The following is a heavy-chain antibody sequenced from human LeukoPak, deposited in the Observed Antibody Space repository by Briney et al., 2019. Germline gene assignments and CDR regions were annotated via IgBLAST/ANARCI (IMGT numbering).Heavy chain of an antibody. V-gene: IGHV4-59*11. CDR1: GGSISSHY. Sequence: SETLSLTCTVSGGSISSHYWSWIRQPPGKGLEWIGYIYYSGSTNYNPSLKSRVTISVDTSKNQFSLKLSSVTAADTAVYYCARGPLWEVLGPFDYWGQGTLVTVSS. CDR2: IYYSGST. J-gene: IGHJ4*02. D-gene: IGHD1-26*01. CDR3: ARGPLWEVLGPFDY.